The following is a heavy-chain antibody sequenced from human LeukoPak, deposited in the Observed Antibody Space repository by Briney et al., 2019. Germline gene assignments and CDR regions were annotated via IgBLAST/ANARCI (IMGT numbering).Heavy chain of an antibody. D-gene: IGHD3-3*01. CDR3: ARGIGLRSYYYYMDV. CDR1: GGSISSGSYY. CDR2: IYTSGST. V-gene: IGHV4-61*02. J-gene: IGHJ6*03. Sequence: KASQTLSLTCTVSGGSISSGSYYWSWIRQPAGKGLEWIGRIYTSGSTNYNPSPKSRVTISVDTSKNQFSLKLSSVTAADTAVYYCARGIGLRSYYYYMDVWGKGTTVTVSS.